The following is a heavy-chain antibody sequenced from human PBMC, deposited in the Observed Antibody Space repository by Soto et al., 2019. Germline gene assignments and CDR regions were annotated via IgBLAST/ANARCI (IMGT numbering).Heavy chain of an antibody. CDR3: ARDADILTGSDGFDI. V-gene: IGHV3-11*05. J-gene: IGHJ3*02. Sequence: PGGSLRLSCAASGFTFSDYYMSWIRQAPGKGLEWVSYISSSTIYTNYADSVKGRFTISRDNAKNSLYLQMNSLRAEDTAVYYCARDADILTGSDGFDIWGQGTMVTVSS. CDR1: GFTFSDYY. CDR2: ISSSTIYT. D-gene: IGHD3-9*01.